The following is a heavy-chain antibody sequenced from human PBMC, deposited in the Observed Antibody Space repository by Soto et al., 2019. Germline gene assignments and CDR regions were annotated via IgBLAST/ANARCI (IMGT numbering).Heavy chain of an antibody. CDR3: ARSGYYYDAYWFDP. V-gene: IGHV4-34*01. CDR2: INHSGST. Sequence: SETLSLTCAVYGGSFSGYYWSWIRQPPGKGLEWIGEINHSGSTNYNPSLKSRVTISVDTSKNQFSLKLSSVTAADTAVYYCARSGYYYDAYWFDPWGQGTLVTVSS. J-gene: IGHJ5*02. D-gene: IGHD3-22*01. CDR1: GGSFSGYY.